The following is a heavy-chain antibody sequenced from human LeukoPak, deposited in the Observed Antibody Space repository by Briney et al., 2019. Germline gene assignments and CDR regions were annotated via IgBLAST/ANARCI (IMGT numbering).Heavy chain of an antibody. J-gene: IGHJ3*02. CDR3: ARFGGVPGLRFLEWLLSGAFDI. CDR1: GGSISSYY. D-gene: IGHD3-3*01. Sequence: SETLSLTCTVSGGSISSYYWSWIRQPPGKGLEWIGYIYYSGSTNYNPSLKSRVTISVDTSKNQFSLKLSSVTAADTAVYYCARFGGVPGLRFLEWLLSGAFDIWGQGTMITVSS. CDR2: IYYSGST. V-gene: IGHV4-59*01.